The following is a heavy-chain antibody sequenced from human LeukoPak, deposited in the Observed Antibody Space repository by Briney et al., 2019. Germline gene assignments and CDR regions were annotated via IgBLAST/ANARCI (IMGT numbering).Heavy chain of an antibody. D-gene: IGHD6-13*01. CDR3: VRNHRGDSSSWLY. J-gene: IGHJ4*02. CDR2: IYYSGST. V-gene: IGHV4-61*01. CDR1: GGSISSGSYY. Sequence: SQTLSLTCTVSGGSISSGSYYWSWIRQPPGKGLEWIGYIYYSGSTNYNPSLKSRVTISVDTSKNQFSLKLSSVTAADTAVYYCVRNHRGDSSSWLYWGQGTLVTVSS.